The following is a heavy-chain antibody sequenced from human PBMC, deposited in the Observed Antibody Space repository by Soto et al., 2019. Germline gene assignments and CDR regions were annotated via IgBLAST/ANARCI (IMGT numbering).Heavy chain of an antibody. CDR1: GYTFTGYY. V-gene: IGHV1-2*02. D-gene: IGHD6-6*01. Sequence: QVQLVQSGAEVKKPGASVKVSCKASGYTFTGYYIHCLRQAPGQGLEWMGWINPNSGGTYYAQDFQGRVTMTRDTSITTAYMELSRLRIDDTAVYYCARSYIASRPSDYWGQGTLVTVSS. CDR2: INPNSGGT. J-gene: IGHJ4*02. CDR3: ARSYIASRPSDY.